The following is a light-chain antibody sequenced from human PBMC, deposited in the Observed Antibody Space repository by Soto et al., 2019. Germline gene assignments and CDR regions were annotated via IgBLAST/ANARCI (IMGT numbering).Light chain of an antibody. CDR1: SSDVGGYNY. CDR2: EVS. J-gene: IGLJ1*01. CDR3: SSYISSSTLYV. V-gene: IGLV2-14*01. Sequence: QSVLTQPPSASGTPGQRVTISCTGTSSDVGGYNYVSWYQQHPGKAPKLMIYEVSNRPSGVSNRFSGSKSGNTASLTISGLQAEDEADYYCSSYISSSTLYVFGTGTKVTVL.